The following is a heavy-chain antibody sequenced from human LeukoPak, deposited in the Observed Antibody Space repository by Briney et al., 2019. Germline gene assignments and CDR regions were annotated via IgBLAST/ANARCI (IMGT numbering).Heavy chain of an antibody. Sequence: SETLSLTCTVSGGSISSGGYYWSWIRQHPGKGLEWIGYIYYSGSTYYNPSLKSRVTIPVDTSKNQFSLKLSSVTAADTAVYYCARMDSYGYEDYWGQGTLVTVSS. V-gene: IGHV4-31*03. CDR1: GGSISSGGYY. J-gene: IGHJ4*02. D-gene: IGHD5-18*01. CDR2: IYYSGST. CDR3: ARMDSYGYEDY.